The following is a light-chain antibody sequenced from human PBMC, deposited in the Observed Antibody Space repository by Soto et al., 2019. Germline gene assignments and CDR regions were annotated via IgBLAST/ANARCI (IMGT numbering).Light chain of an antibody. CDR2: GAS. CDR3: QQYNNRPPDT. Sequence: EIVMTQSPATLSVSTGERATLSCRASQSVNSNLAWNQQKPGQAPRLLIYGASTRAAGIPARFSGSGSGTEFSLPISSLQSEDFAVYYCQQYNNRPPDTFGQGTKLEIK. CDR1: QSVNSN. V-gene: IGKV3-15*01. J-gene: IGKJ2*01.